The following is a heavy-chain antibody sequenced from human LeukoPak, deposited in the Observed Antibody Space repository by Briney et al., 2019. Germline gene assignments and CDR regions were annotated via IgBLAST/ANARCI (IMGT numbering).Heavy chain of an antibody. J-gene: IGHJ4*02. CDR3: ARTPRSYPKEFDY. Sequence: SGTLSLTCAVSGGSISSSNWWSWVRQPPGKGLEWIGEIYHSGSTNYNPPLKSRVTTSVDKSKNQFSLKLSSVTAADTAVYYCARTPRSYPKEFDYWGQGTLVTVSS. CDR1: GGSISSSNW. CDR2: IYHSGST. V-gene: IGHV4-4*02. D-gene: IGHD1-26*01.